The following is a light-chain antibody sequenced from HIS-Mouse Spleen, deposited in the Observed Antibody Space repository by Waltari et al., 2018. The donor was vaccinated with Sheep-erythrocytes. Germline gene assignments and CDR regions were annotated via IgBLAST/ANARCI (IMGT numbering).Light chain of an antibody. CDR3: SSYAGSNNWV. CDR1: SSDVGGYND. CDR2: EVS. Sequence: QSALTQPPSASGSPGQSVTISCTGTSSDVGGYNDVSGYQQHPGKAPKRMIYEVSKRPSGVPDRFSGSKSGNPASLTVSGLQAEDEADYYGSSYAGSNNWVFGGGTK. V-gene: IGLV2-8*01. J-gene: IGLJ3*02.